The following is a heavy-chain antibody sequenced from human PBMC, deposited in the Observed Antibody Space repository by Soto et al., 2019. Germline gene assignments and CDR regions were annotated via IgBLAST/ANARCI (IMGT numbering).Heavy chain of an antibody. J-gene: IGHJ3*02. CDR1: GFMFTRST. V-gene: IGHV3-21*01. Sequence: GGSLRLSCVASGFMFTRSTMNWVRQAPGKGLEWVSPITSASDYIFYADSVKGRFTISRDNAKNSLYLQMNSLRAEDTAVYYCARVGTGSSTPLDIWGQGTMVT. CDR3: ARVGTGSSTPLDI. D-gene: IGHD3-9*01. CDR2: ITSASDYI.